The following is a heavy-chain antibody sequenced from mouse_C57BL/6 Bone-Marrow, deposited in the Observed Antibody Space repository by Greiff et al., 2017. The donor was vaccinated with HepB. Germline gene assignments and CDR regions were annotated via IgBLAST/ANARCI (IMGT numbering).Heavy chain of an antibody. CDR1: GYTFTDYE. CDR2: IDPETGGT. D-gene: IGHD1-1*01. Sequence: QVQLQQSGAELVRPGASVTLSCKASGYTFTDYEMHWVKQTPVHGLEWIGAIDPETGGTAYNQKFKGKAILTADKSSSTAYMELRSLTSEDSAVYYCTRRPGSSRMDYWGQGTSVTVSS. CDR3: TRRPGSSRMDY. J-gene: IGHJ4*01. V-gene: IGHV1-15*01.